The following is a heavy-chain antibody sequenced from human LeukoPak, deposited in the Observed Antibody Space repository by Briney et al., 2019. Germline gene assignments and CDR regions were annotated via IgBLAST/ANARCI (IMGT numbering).Heavy chain of an antibody. J-gene: IGHJ4*01. CDR1: GASIASHSW. CDR3: AYNRNFALDN. CDR2: VYHSGGA. V-gene: IGHV4/OR15-8*01. Sequence: SETLSLTCAVSGASIASHSWWSWARQPPGKGLEWIGEVYHSGGANYKPSLKSRVTISVDTSRNHFSLKLTSVTAADTAVYFCAYNRNFALDNWGQGTLVTVSS. D-gene: IGHD1-14*01.